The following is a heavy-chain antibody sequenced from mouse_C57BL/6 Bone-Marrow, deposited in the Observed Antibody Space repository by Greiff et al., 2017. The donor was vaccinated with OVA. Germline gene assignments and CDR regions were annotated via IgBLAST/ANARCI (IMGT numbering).Heavy chain of an antibody. V-gene: IGHV1-18*01. CDR2: INPNNGGT. Sequence: VHVKQSGPELVKPGASVKIPCKASGYTFTDYNMDWVKQSHGKSLEWIGDINPNNGGTIYNQKFKGKATLTVDKSSSTAYMELRSLTSEDTAVYYCARRGTGTVAMDYWGQGTSVTVSS. CDR1: GYTFTDYN. D-gene: IGHD4-1*01. CDR3: ARRGTGTVAMDY. J-gene: IGHJ4*01.